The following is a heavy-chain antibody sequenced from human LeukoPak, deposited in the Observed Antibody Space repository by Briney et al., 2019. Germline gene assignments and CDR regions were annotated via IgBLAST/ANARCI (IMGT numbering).Heavy chain of an antibody. J-gene: IGHJ4*02. V-gene: IGHV1-18*01. Sequence: GASVKVSCKASGYTLTSFGISWVRQAPGQGLERMGWISAYNGNTNYAQKLQGRVTMTTDTSTSTAYMELSSLRSEDTAVYYCASGKWDFWSGGFDYWGQGTLVTVSS. D-gene: IGHD3-3*01. CDR1: GYTLTSFG. CDR3: ASGKWDFWSGGFDY. CDR2: ISAYNGNT.